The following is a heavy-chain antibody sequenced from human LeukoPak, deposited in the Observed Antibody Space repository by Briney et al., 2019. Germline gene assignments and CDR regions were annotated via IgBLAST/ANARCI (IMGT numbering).Heavy chain of an antibody. CDR2: ISWDGSNT. CDR3: AKGTGKSTLNWFDP. CDR1: GFTFDDYT. J-gene: IGHJ5*02. Sequence: GGSLRLSCAASGFTFDDYTMHWVRQGPGKGLEWVSLISWDGSNTYYADSVKGRFTIFRDNSKYSLYLQMNSLRTEDSALYYCAKGTGKSTLNWFDPWGQGTPVTVSS. V-gene: IGHV3-43*01. D-gene: IGHD1-14*01.